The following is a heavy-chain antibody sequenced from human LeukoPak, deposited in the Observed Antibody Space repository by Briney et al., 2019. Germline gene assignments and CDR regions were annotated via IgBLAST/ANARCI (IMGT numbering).Heavy chain of an antibody. CDR2: MNKDGSQK. D-gene: IGHD1/OR15-1a*01. V-gene: IGHV3-7*03. CDR1: GFILSNHW. Sequence: GGSLRLSCAASGFILSNHWMTWVRQAPGKGPEWVANMNKDGSQKYYVDSVKGRFTISRDTAKNSLYLQMNNLRVEDTALYYCARNNDMGVWGQGTTVIVPS. CDR3: ARNNDMGV. J-gene: IGHJ6*02.